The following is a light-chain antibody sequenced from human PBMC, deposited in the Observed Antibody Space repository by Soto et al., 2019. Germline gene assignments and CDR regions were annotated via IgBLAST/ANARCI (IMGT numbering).Light chain of an antibody. CDR1: QSMSSW. CDR2: KAS. J-gene: IGKJ5*01. Sequence: DIQMTQSPSTLSASVGDRVTITCRASQSMSSWLAWYQQKPGKAPKLLIYKASSLESGVPPRFSGRGSGTEFTLTISSLQPDDFATYYCQQYNSYPITFGQGTRLELK. V-gene: IGKV1-5*03. CDR3: QQYNSYPIT.